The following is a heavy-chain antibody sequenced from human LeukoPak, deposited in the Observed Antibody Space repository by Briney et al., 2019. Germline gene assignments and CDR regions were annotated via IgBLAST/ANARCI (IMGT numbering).Heavy chain of an antibody. CDR1: GYTFTDYY. CDR2: INPNSGGT. D-gene: IGHD3-10*01. J-gene: IGHJ5*02. Sequence: AAVKVSCKASGYTFTDYYMHGVRQAPGQGLEGMGWINPNSGGTNYAQKFQGRVAMTRDTSISTAYMELRSLRPDDPALYYCTKASLAFGTKYFDPWGQGTLVTVSS. CDR3: TKASLAFGTKYFDP. V-gene: IGHV1-2*02.